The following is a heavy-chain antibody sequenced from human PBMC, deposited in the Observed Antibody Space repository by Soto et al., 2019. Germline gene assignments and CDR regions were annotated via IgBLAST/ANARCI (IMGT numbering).Heavy chain of an antibody. J-gene: IGHJ4*02. CDR3: AREDILGPRSFDY. D-gene: IGHD5-12*01. CDR2: ISSRSKTI. V-gene: IGHV3-48*01. Sequence: LRLSCAASGFTFSSYSMNWVRQAPGKGLEWLTYISSRSKTIYYADSVRGRFTISRDNAENSLYLQMNSLRAEDTAIYYCAREDILGPRSFDYWGQGNLVTVSS. CDR1: GFTFSSYS.